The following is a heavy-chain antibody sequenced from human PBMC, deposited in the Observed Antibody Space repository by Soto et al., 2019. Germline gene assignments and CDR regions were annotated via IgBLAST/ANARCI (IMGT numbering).Heavy chain of an antibody. CDR1: GFTFSSFE. V-gene: IGHV3-48*03. Sequence: GGSLRLSCAASGFTFSSFEMNWVRQAPGKGLECVSYISSSGSTKYYADSVKGRFTISRDNAKNSLFLQMNSLRAEDTAVYYCAREGPADGLDIWGQGTMVTVSS. CDR3: AREGPADGLDI. CDR2: ISSSGSTK. J-gene: IGHJ3*02.